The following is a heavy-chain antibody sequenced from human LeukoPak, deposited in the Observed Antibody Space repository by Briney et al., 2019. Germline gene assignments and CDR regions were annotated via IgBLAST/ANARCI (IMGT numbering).Heavy chain of an antibody. V-gene: IGHV3-30*03. CDR1: GFTFSSYG. CDR3: AREGLRYFDWLFDS. D-gene: IGHD3-9*01. Sequence: GGSLRLSCAASGFTFSSYGMHWVRQAPGKGLEWVAVISYDGNNKYYADSVKGRFTISRDNSKNTLYLQMNSLRAEDTAVYYCAREGLRYFDWLFDSWGQGTLVTVSS. CDR2: ISYDGNNK. J-gene: IGHJ4*02.